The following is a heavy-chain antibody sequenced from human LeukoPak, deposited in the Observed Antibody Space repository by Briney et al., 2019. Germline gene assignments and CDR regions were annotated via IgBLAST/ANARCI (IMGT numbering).Heavy chain of an antibody. J-gene: IGHJ4*02. Sequence: PGGSLRLSCAASGFIFSNYGMHWVRQAPDRGLEWVAIIWYDGSKKYYAESVKGRFTISRDNSKNTLYLQMNSLRDDDTALYYCAKDFGRDGENFHFWGQGTLVTVSS. CDR1: GFIFSNYG. V-gene: IGHV3-33*06. D-gene: IGHD5-24*01. CDR2: IWYDGSKK. CDR3: AKDFGRDGENFHF.